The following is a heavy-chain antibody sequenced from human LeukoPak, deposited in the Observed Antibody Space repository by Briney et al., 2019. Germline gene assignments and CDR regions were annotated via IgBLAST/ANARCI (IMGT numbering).Heavy chain of an antibody. V-gene: IGHV4-30-4*08. CDR2: IYYSGST. CDR1: GGSISSGDYY. CDR3: ARVGSWTTGVDY. D-gene: IGHD3-10*01. Sequence: SETLSLTCTVSGGSISSGDYYWSWIRQPPGKGLEWIGYIYYSGSTYYNPSLKSRVTISVDTSKNQFSLKLSSVTAADTAVYYCARVGSWTTGVDYWGQGTLVTVSS. J-gene: IGHJ4*02.